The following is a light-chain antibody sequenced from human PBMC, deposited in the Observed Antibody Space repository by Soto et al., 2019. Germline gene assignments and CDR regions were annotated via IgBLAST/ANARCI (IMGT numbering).Light chain of an antibody. CDR1: QSVLYSSNNKNY. J-gene: IGKJ1*01. CDR2: WAS. Sequence: DIVMTQSPDSLAVSLGERATINCKSGQSVLYSSNNKNYLAWYQQKPGQPSKLLIYWASTRESGVPVRFSGSGSGTDFTLTISSLQAEDVAVYYCQQYYSWTFGKGTTVDIK. V-gene: IGKV4-1*01. CDR3: QQYYSWT.